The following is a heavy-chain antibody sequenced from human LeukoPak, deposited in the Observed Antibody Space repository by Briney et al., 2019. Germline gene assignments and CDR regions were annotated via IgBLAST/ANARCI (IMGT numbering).Heavy chain of an antibody. CDR2: ISGSGGST. D-gene: IGHD3-3*01. J-gene: IGHJ4*02. CDR1: GFTFSSYA. Sequence: GGSLRLSCAASGFTFSSYAMSWVRQAPGKGLEWVSAISGSGGSTYYADSVKGRFTISRDNSKNTLYLQMNSLRAEDTAVYCCAKEVLRFLEWQPYHYFDYWGQGTLVTVSS. CDR3: AKEVLRFLEWQPYHYFDY. V-gene: IGHV3-23*01.